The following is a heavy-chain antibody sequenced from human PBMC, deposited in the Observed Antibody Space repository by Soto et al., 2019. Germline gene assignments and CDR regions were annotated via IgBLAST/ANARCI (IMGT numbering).Heavy chain of an antibody. V-gene: IGHV4-39*01. Sequence: SETLSLTCTVSGGSISSSSYYWGWIRQPPGKGLEWIGSIYYSGSTYYNPSLKSRVTISVDTSKNQFSLKLSSVTAADTAVYYCARLRGSWFIAEIDYWGQGTLVTVSS. CDR3: ARLRGSWFIAEIDY. CDR2: IYYSGST. J-gene: IGHJ4*02. D-gene: IGHD6-13*01. CDR1: GGSISSSSYY.